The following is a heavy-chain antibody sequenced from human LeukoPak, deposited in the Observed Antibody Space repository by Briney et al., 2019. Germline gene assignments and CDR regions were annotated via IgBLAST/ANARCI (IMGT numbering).Heavy chain of an antibody. Sequence: ASVTVSFKASGYTFTVYYMHWVRQAPGQGLEWMGWINPDKGGTNYAQKFQGRVTMTRDMSISTAYMELSRLRSDDTAVYYCARDPSNSGYDYLYYFDYWGQGTLVTVSS. CDR3: ARDPSNSGYDYLYYFDY. CDR1: GYTFTVYY. V-gene: IGHV1-2*02. D-gene: IGHD5-12*01. CDR2: INPDKGGT. J-gene: IGHJ4*02.